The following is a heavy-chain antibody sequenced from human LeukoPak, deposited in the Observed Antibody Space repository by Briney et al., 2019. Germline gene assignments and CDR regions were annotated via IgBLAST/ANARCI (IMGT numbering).Heavy chain of an antibody. D-gene: IGHD4-11*01. V-gene: IGHV3-30*03. Sequence: GGSLRLSCAASGFTFSSYGMHWVRQAPGKGLEWVAVISYDGSNKYYADSVKGRFTISRDNSKNTLYLQMNSLRAEDTAVYYCARGRATVTTFDYWGQGTLVTVSS. CDR2: ISYDGSNK. J-gene: IGHJ4*02. CDR1: GFTFSSYG. CDR3: ARGRATVTTFDY.